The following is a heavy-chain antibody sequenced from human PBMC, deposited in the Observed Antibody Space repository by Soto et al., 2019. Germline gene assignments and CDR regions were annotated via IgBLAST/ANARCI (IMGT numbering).Heavy chain of an antibody. Sequence: SDTLSLTCTVSGGSMINYFWTWIRQTPGKGLEWVGSSYYSGTSYFNPALKGRVTISVDTSTNQFSLRLNSVTPEDTAVYFCAKGDNLGPKTGYAFDPWGQGIMVTVSS. J-gene: IGHJ5*02. CDR2: SYYSGTS. D-gene: IGHD5-12*01. CDR1: GGSMINYF. V-gene: IGHV4-59*12. CDR3: AKGDNLGPKTGYAFDP.